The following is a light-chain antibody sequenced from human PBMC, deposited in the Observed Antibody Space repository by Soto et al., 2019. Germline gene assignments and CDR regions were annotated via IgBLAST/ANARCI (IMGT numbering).Light chain of an antibody. V-gene: IGLV1-40*01. Sequence: QSVLTQPPSVSGAPGQRVTISCTGSSSNIGAGFDVHWYQHLPGTAPKLLIYDNNNRPSGVPDRFSGSKSGTSASLAITGLQAEDEADYYCQSYDSRLSVVFGGGTKVTVL. J-gene: IGLJ2*01. CDR1: SSNIGAGFD. CDR3: QSYDSRLSVV. CDR2: DNN.